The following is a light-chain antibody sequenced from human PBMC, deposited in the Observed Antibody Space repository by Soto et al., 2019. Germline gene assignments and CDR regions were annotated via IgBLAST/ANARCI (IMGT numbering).Light chain of an antibody. Sequence: VMTQSPATLSASPGERATLSCRASQSVSSNLAWYQQKPGQAPRLLIYGASTRATGIPARFSGSGSGTEFTLTIGSLQSEDFAVYYCQQYNNWPRTFGQGTKVDIK. CDR3: QQYNNWPRT. CDR1: QSVSSN. V-gene: IGKV3D-15*01. J-gene: IGKJ1*01. CDR2: GAS.